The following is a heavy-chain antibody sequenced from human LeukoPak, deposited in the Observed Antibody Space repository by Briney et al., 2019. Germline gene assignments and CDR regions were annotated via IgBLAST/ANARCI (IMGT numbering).Heavy chain of an antibody. V-gene: IGHV4-38-2*02. CDR3: PRDEGPGSWYPGLDY. Sequence: SETLSLTCTVSGYSISSGYYWGWIRQPPGKGLEWIGSIYHSGSTYYNPSLKSRVTISVDTSKNQFSLKLSSVTAADTAVYYCPRDEGPGSWYPGLDYWGQGTLVTVSS. J-gene: IGHJ4*02. CDR1: GYSISSGYY. D-gene: IGHD6-13*01. CDR2: IYHSGST.